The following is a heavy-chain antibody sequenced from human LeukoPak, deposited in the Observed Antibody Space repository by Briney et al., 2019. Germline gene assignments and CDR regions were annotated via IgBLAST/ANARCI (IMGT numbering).Heavy chain of an antibody. Sequence: PSETLSLTCTVSGGSISSYYWSWIRQPPGKGLEWIGYIYYSGSTNYNPSLKSRVTISVDTSKNQFSLKLSSVTAADTAVYYCASLGTLLNYFDYWGQGTLVTVSS. CDR1: GGSISSYY. J-gene: IGHJ4*02. V-gene: IGHV4-59*01. D-gene: IGHD1-1*01. CDR3: ASLGTLLNYFDY. CDR2: IYYSGST.